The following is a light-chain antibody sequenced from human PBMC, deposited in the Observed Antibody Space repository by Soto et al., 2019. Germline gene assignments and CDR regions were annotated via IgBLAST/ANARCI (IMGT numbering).Light chain of an antibody. Sequence: EIVMTQSPTTLSVSPGEGATLSCRASQSISSSFLAWYQQKPGQAPRLLISGASNRATGIPDRFSGSGSGTDFTLTINRLEPEDFAVYYCQQYHDTGTFGQGTKVEIK. V-gene: IGKV3-20*01. CDR1: QSISSSF. J-gene: IGKJ1*01. CDR2: GAS. CDR3: QQYHDTGT.